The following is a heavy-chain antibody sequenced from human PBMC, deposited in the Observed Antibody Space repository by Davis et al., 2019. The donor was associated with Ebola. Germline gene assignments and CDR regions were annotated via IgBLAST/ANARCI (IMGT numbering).Heavy chain of an antibody. V-gene: IGHV4-61*01. CDR3: ARDRILSWYYYYYGMDV. J-gene: IGHJ6*02. CDR2: IYYSGST. CDR1: GGSVSSGSYY. Sequence: SETLSLTCTVSGGSVSSGSYYWSWIRQPPGKGLEWIGYIYYSGSTNYNPSLKSRVTISVDTSKNQFSLKLSSVTAADTAVYYCARDRILSWYYYYYGMDVWGQGTTVTVSS. D-gene: IGHD2-8*02.